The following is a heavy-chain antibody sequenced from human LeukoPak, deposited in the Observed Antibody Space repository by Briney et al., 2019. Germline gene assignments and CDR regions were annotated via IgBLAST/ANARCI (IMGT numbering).Heavy chain of an antibody. CDR1: GFTFSNYA. Sequence: GGSLRLSCAASGFTFSNYAMSWVRQAPGKGLEWVSAISGSDGSTYYADSVKGRFTISRDNSKNTLYLQMNSLRAEDTAVYYCAKRGPIYSASPGNYFDYWGQGTLVTVSS. D-gene: IGHD3-10*01. CDR3: AKRGPIYSASPGNYFDY. CDR2: ISGSDGST. J-gene: IGHJ4*02. V-gene: IGHV3-23*01.